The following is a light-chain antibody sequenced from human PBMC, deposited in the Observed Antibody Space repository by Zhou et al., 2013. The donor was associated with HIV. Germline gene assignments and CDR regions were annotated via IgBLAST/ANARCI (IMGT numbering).Light chain of an antibody. CDR1: QSIDIW. Sequence: DIQMTQSPSTLSASVGDSVTITCRASQSIDIWLAWYQQKPGQAPKLLVFKASNLESGVPSRFRGSGSGTDFTLTISSLQADDFATYYCQHYDSFPWTFGQGTKVEIK. CDR3: QHYDSFPWT. V-gene: IGKV1-5*03. CDR2: KAS. J-gene: IGKJ1*01.